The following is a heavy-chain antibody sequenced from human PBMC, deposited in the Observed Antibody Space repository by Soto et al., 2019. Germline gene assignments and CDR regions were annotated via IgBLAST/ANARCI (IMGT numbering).Heavy chain of an antibody. CDR1: GFSFSTYW. CDR2: IKPDGSEK. Sequence: EVQLVESGGGLVQPGGSLRLSCAASGFSFSTYWMTWVRQAPGKGLEWVANIKPDGSEKYYVDSVKGRFTISRDNAKNSLYLQMNSLRAEDTAVYYCARDGYCSSTTCYSDAFDVWGQGTVVTVSS. V-gene: IGHV3-7*03. CDR3: ARDGYCSSTTCYSDAFDV. J-gene: IGHJ3*01. D-gene: IGHD2-2*03.